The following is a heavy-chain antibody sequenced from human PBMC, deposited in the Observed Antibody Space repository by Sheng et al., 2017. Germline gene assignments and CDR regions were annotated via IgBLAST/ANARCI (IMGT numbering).Heavy chain of an antibody. Sequence: QVQLQQWGAGLLKPSETLSLTCAVYGGSFSGYYWSWIRQPPGKGLEWIGEINHSGSTNYNPSLKSRVTISVDTSKNQFSLKLSSVTAADTAVYYCARAGIAAFLLGIFDYWGQGTLVTVSS. CDR3: ARAGIAAFLLGIFDY. V-gene: IGHV4-34*01. J-gene: IGHJ4*02. D-gene: IGHD6-13*01. CDR2: INHSGST. CDR1: GGSFSGYY.